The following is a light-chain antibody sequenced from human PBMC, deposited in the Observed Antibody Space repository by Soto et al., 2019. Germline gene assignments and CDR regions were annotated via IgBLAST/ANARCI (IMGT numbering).Light chain of an antibody. CDR1: QSVSSSY. CDR3: QQYGSSST. J-gene: IGKJ5*01. Sequence: IVLPQSPGTLSLSPGERATLSCRASQSVSSSYLAWYQQKPGQAPRLLIYGASSRPTGIPDRFSGGGSGTDFTLTISRLEPEDFAVCYCQQYGSSSTFGQGTRLEIK. V-gene: IGKV3-20*01. CDR2: GAS.